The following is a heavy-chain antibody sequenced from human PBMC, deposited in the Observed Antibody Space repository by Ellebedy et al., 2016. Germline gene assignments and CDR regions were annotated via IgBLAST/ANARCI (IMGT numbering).Heavy chain of an antibody. Sequence: GESLKISCALSGFTSNLYYMSWVRQAPGKGLEWVSSISGSGDNPYYRDSVKGRFIISRDNSKNTLYLEMSSLTAEDTAIYFCARKMDVFDSWGQGTLVTVSS. J-gene: IGHJ5*01. CDR1: GFTSNLYY. CDR2: ISGSGDNP. D-gene: IGHD2-8*01. CDR3: ARKMDVFDS. V-gene: IGHV3-23*02.